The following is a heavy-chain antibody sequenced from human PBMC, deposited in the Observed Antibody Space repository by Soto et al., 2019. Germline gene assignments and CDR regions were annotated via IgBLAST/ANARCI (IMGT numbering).Heavy chain of an antibody. Sequence: GGSLRLSCAASGFTFSSYAMHWVRQAPGKGLEWVAVISYDGSNKYYADSVKGRYTISRDNSKNTLYLQMNSLRAEDTVLYYFARDMGFVVVPAAHFGYGMDVWAQGTTVTVSS. J-gene: IGHJ6*02. CDR1: GFTFSSYA. V-gene: IGHV3-30-3*01. D-gene: IGHD2-2*01. CDR3: ARDMGFVVVPAAHFGYGMDV. CDR2: ISYDGSNK.